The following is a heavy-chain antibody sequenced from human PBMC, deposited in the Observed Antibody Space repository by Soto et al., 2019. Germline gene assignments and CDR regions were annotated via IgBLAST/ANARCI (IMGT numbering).Heavy chain of an antibody. CDR3: GRDRVDRGVEDYYFYGMDV. CDR1: GGSISSYY. V-gene: IGHV4-59*01. CDR2: ISYSGST. D-gene: IGHD3-10*01. Sequence: QVQLQESGPGLVKPSETLSLTCTVSGGSISSYYWSWIRQPPGKGREWIGYISYSGSTKYNPSLKSRGTTSVDTSKSQGSLKLSSVTGADTAVYYCGRDRVDRGVEDYYFYGMDVWGQGTTVTVSS. J-gene: IGHJ6*02.